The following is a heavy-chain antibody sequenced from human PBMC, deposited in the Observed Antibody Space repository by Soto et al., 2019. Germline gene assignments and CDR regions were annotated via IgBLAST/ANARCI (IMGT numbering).Heavy chain of an antibody. CDR3: AHAMLYCTGGSCSTWFDS. V-gene: IGHV2-5*02. Sequence: QITLKESGPTLVKPTQTLTLTCTFSGFSLSTHGVGVGWVRQPAGKALEWLALIYWDDDKRYSASLNSRLTITKNPSTTQAVLTMTNMHPVDTATYSCAHAMLYCTGGSCSTWFDSWGQGTLVTVSS. CDR1: GFSLSTHGVG. CDR2: IYWDDDK. J-gene: IGHJ5*01. D-gene: IGHD2-15*01.